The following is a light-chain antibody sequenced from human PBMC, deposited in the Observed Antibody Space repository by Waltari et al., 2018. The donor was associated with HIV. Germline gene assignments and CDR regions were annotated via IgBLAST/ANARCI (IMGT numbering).Light chain of an antibody. Sequence: SYVLTQPPSVSVAPGKTARITCGGNNIGSKSVHWYQQKPGQAPVLVIYDDSDRPSGFPERFAGSKSGNTATLTISRVEAGDEADYYCQVWDSSSDHWVFGGGTKLTVL. CDR1: NIGSKS. CDR2: DDS. V-gene: IGLV3-21*04. CDR3: QVWDSSSDHWV. J-gene: IGLJ3*02.